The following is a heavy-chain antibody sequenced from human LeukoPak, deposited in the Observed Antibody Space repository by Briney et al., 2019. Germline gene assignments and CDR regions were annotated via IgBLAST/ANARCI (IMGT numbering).Heavy chain of an antibody. D-gene: IGHD5-18*01. J-gene: IGHJ4*02. Sequence: SETLSLTCTVSGGSISSGGYYWSWIRQHPGKGLEWIGYIYYSGSTYYNPSLKSRVTISVDTSKNQFSLKLSSVTAADTAVYYCARDSAMAVGGFDYWGQGTLVTVSS. CDR1: GGSISSGGYY. V-gene: IGHV4-31*03. CDR2: IYYSGST. CDR3: ARDSAMAVGGFDY.